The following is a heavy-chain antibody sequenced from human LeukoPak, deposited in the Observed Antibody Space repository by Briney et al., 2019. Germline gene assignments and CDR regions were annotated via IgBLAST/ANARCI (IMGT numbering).Heavy chain of an antibody. J-gene: IGHJ4*02. Sequence: GGSLRLSCAASGFTFSSDAMSWVRQAPGKGLEWVSAISGSGGSTYYADSVKGRFTISRDNSKNTLYLQMNSLRAEDTAVYYCAKAGGYSGFRLDYWGQGTLVTVSS. V-gene: IGHV3-23*01. CDR2: ISGSGGST. CDR1: GFTFSSDA. CDR3: AKAGGYSGFRLDY. D-gene: IGHD5-12*01.